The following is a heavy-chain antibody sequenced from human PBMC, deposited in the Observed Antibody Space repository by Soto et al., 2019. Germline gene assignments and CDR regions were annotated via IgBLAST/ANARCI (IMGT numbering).Heavy chain of an antibody. J-gene: IGHJ6*02. D-gene: IGHD3-10*01. V-gene: IGHV4-59*08. CDR3: AGQGFGPLHGLVDV. CDR2: VHHSWGS. Sequence: QVQLQESGPGLVKPSETLSLSCTVSGGSISSYYWSWFRQSPGKRMEWIGYVHHSWGSSYNPSLLSRVAISLDTSKSQFSLKVTSVTATDTAVYYCAGQGFGPLHGLVDVWGQGTTVTVSS. CDR1: GGSISSYY.